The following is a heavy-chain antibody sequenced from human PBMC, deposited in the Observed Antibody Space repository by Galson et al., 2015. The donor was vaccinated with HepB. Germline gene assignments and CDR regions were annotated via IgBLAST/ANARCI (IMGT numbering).Heavy chain of an antibody. CDR3: ARAEGDIVVVPAAKVVHYYYYMDV. V-gene: IGHV4-34*01. J-gene: IGHJ6*03. Sequence: SETLSLTCAVYGGSFSGYYWSWIRQPPGKGLEWIGEINHSGSTNYNPSLKSRVTISVDTSKNQFSLKLSSVTAADTAVYYCARAEGDIVVVPAAKVVHYYYYMDVWGKGTTVTVSS. D-gene: IGHD2-2*01. CDR1: GGSFSGYY. CDR2: INHSGST.